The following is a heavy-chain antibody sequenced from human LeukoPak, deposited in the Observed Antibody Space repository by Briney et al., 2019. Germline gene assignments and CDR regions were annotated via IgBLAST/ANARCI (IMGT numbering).Heavy chain of an antibody. Sequence: PSETLSLTCAVSGGSISSGGYSWSWIRQPPGKGLEWIGYIYHSGSTCYNPSLKSRVTISVDRSKNQFSLKLSSVTAADTAVYYCARRVTTAGAFDIWGQGTMVTVSS. CDR3: ARRVTTAGAFDI. CDR2: IYHSGST. V-gene: IGHV4-30-2*01. D-gene: IGHD3-3*01. J-gene: IGHJ3*02. CDR1: GGSISSGGYS.